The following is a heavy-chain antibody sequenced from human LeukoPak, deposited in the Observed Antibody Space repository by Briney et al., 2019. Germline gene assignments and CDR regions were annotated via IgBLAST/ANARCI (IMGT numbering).Heavy chain of an antibody. V-gene: IGHV3-23*01. CDR3: AKDWYYYDSSGYYDY. D-gene: IGHD3-22*01. CDR1: GFIFSSYA. J-gene: IGHJ4*02. CDR2: ISGSGGST. Sequence: AGGSLRLSCAASGFIFSSYAMTWVRQAPGKGLEWVSGISGSGGSTYYADSVKGRFTISRDNSKNTLYLQMNSLRAEDTAVYYCAKDWYYYDSSGYYDYWGQGTLVTVSS.